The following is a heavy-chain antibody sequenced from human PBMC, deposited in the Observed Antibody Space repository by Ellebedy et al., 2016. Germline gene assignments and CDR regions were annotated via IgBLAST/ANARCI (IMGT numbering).Heavy chain of an antibody. CDR2: IIPIFGTA. CDR1: GGTFSSSA. V-gene: IGHV1-69*06. CDR3: ATEKEAFDI. J-gene: IGHJ3*02. Sequence: ASVKVSCKASGGTFSSSAIRWVRQAPGQGLEWMGVIIPIFGTANYGQKFQGRVTITADKSTSTAYMELNSLRSDDTALYYCATEKEAFDIWGQGTLVTVSS.